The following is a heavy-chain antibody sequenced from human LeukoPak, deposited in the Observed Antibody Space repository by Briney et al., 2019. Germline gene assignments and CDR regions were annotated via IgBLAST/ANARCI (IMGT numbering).Heavy chain of an antibody. D-gene: IGHD5-18*01. CDR3: ARDLEYSYGNFDY. CDR1: GFTFSSYS. Sequence: GGSQRLSCAASGFTFSSYSMNWVRQAPGKGLEWVSSISSSSSYIYYADSVKGRFTISRDNAKNSLYLQMNSLRAEDTAVYYCARDLEYSYGNFDYWGQGTLVTVSS. J-gene: IGHJ4*02. V-gene: IGHV3-21*01. CDR2: ISSSSSYI.